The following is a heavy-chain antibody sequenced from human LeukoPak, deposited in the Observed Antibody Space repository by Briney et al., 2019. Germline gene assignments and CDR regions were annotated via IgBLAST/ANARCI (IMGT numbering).Heavy chain of an antibody. CDR1: GGSFSGYY. CDR3: ARQGGQLATFDY. D-gene: IGHD6-6*01. J-gene: IGHJ4*02. CDR2: INHSGST. Sequence: SETLSLTCAVYGGSFSGYYWSWIRQPPGKGLEWIGEINHSGSTNYNPSLKSRVTILIDTSKNQFSLKVSSVTAADTAVYYCARQGGQLATFDYWGQGTLVTVSS. V-gene: IGHV4-34*01.